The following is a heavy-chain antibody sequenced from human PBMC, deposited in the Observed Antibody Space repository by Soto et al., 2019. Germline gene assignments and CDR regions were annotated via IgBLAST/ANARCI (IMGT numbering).Heavy chain of an antibody. CDR2: IYSSGSN. CDR1: GDSISSTY. Sequence: SETLSLTCTVSGDSISSTYWSWVRQPAGRGLEWIGRIYSSGSNNYNPSLESRVTMSVDTSKNQFSLTLRSVTAADTAVYFCARGYESGYTFGHDLWGQGTLVTVSS. D-gene: IGHD3-3*01. CDR3: ARGYESGYTFGHDL. V-gene: IGHV4-4*07. J-gene: IGHJ5*02.